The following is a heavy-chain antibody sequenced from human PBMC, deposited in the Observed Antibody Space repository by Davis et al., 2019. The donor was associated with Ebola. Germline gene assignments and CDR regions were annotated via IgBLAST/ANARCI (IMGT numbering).Heavy chain of an antibody. CDR2: IKQDGSEK. V-gene: IGHV3-7*03. Sequence: GESLKISCAASGFIFSSYWMSWVRQAPGKGLEWVANIKQDGSEKYYVDSVKGRFTISRDDSKNTAYLQMNSLKTEETAVYYCSCSGGSRGDYWGQGTLVTVSS. D-gene: IGHD2-15*01. CDR3: SCSGGSRGDY. CDR1: GFIFSSYW. J-gene: IGHJ4*02.